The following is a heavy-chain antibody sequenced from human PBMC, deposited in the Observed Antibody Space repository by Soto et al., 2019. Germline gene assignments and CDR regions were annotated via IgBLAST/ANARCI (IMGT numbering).Heavy chain of an antibody. CDR3: ATRNYYYYGMDV. Sequence: SETLSLTCTVSGSSISSGDYYWSWIRQPPGKGLEWVGYIYYSGSTYYNPSLKSRVTISVDTSKNQFSLKLSSVTAADTAVYYCATRNYYYYGMDVWGQGTTVTVSS. CDR2: IYYSGST. J-gene: IGHJ6*02. V-gene: IGHV4-30-4*01. CDR1: GSSISSGDYY.